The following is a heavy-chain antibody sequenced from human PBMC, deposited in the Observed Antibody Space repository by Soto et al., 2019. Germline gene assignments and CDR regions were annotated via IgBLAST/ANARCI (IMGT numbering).Heavy chain of an antibody. V-gene: IGHV3-33*01. D-gene: IGHD6-19*01. J-gene: IGHJ6*02. CDR3: ARDGQSLAPYALDV. Sequence: QVQVVESGGGVVQPGRSLRLSCTASGFTFSGHAMHWVRQPPGKGLEWVAQIWYDGSKKYYADSGKGRFTISRDNSKNTLYVQMDSLRVEDTAVYYCARDGQSLAPYALDVWGQGTSVTVSS. CDR1: GFTFSGHA. CDR2: IWYDGSKK.